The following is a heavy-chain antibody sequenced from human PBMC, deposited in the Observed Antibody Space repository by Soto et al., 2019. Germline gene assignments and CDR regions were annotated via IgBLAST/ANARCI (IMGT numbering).Heavy chain of an antibody. CDR3: ARDLPPVDY. CDR1: GYTFSSYH. V-gene: IGHV1-18*01. J-gene: IGHJ4*02. CDR2: ISAYNGNT. Sequence: QIQLVQSGAEVKKPGASVKVSCKASGYTFSSYHITWVRQAPGQGLEWMGWISAYNGNTTSAQNLQGRVTMTTDPPTSTAYMELRSLRSAATAVYSCARDLPPVDYWGQGTLVTVSS.